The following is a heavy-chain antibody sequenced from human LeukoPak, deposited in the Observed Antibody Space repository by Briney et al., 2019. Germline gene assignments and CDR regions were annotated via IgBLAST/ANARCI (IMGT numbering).Heavy chain of an antibody. V-gene: IGHV3-48*03. Sequence: SGGSLRLSCAASGFTFSSYEMNWVRQAPGKGLEWVSYISSSGSTIYYADSVKGRFTISRDNAKNSLYLQMNSLRAEDTAVYYCARERGRAGYSGYDSPNDAFDIWGQGTMVTVSS. CDR1: GFTFSSYE. D-gene: IGHD5-12*01. J-gene: IGHJ3*02. CDR2: ISSSGSTI. CDR3: ARERGRAGYSGYDSPNDAFDI.